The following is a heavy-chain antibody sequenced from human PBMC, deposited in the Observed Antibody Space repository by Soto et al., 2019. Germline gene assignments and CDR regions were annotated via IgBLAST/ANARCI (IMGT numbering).Heavy chain of an antibody. CDR1: GYTFTSYG. J-gene: IGHJ4*02. Sequence: ASVKVSCKASGYTFTSYGISWVRQAPGQGLEWMGWISAYNGNTNYAQKLQGRVTMTTDTSTSTAYMELRSLRSDDTAVYYCARSARVYDFWSGHPFDYWGQGTLVTVSS. CDR2: ISAYNGNT. D-gene: IGHD3-3*01. V-gene: IGHV1-18*04. CDR3: ARSARVYDFWSGHPFDY.